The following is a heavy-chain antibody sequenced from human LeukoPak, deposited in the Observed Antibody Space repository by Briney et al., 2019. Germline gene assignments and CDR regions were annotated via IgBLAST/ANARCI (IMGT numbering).Heavy chain of an antibody. CDR1: RFTFSNAW. D-gene: IGHD1-26*01. Sequence: GGSLRLSCAASRFTFSNAWMSWVRQAPGKGLEWVGRIKSKTDGGTTDYAAPVKGRFTISRDDSKNTLYLQMNSLRAEDTAIYYCAQRSRELLTWGQGTLVTVSS. V-gene: IGHV3-15*01. J-gene: IGHJ5*02. CDR2: IKSKTDGGTT. CDR3: AQRSRELLT.